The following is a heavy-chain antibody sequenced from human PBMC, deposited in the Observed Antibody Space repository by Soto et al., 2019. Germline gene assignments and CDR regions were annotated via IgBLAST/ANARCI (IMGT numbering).Heavy chain of an antibody. V-gene: IGHV4-59*01. Sequence: SETLSLTCTVSGGSISSYYWSWIRQPPGKGLEWIGYIYYSGSTNYNPSLKSRVTISVDTSKNQFSLKLSSVTAADTAVYYCAREADTNWNAHQTPYYYYGMDVWGQGTTVTVSS. CDR1: GGSISSYY. CDR3: AREADTNWNAHQTPYYYYGMDV. CDR2: IYYSGST. D-gene: IGHD1-20*01. J-gene: IGHJ6*02.